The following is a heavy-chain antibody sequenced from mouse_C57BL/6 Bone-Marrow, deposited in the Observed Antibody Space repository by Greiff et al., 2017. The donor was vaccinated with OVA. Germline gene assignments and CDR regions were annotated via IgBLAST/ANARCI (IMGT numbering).Heavy chain of an antibody. CDR1: GYTFTSYW. CDR2: IHPNSGST. D-gene: IGHD1-1*01. V-gene: IGHV1-64*01. J-gene: IGHJ1*03. CDR3: ARRSDYYYGSYWYFDV. Sequence: QVQLQQPGAELVKPGASVKLSCKASGYTFTSYWMHWVKQRPGQGLEWIGMIHPNSGSTNYNEKFKSKATLTVDKYSSTAYMKLSSLTSEDSAVYYCARRSDYYYGSYWYFDVWGTGTTVTVSS.